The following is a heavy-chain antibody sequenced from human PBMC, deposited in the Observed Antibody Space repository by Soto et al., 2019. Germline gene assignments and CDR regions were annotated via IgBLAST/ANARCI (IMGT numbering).Heavy chain of an antibody. CDR3: AREPPYCSGGRCYLDD. CDR1: GFTFSSYG. CDR2: IWYDGSNK. Sequence: VGSLRLSCAASGFTFSSYGMHWVRQAPGKGLEWVAVIWYDGSNKYYADSVKGRFTISRDNSKNTLYLQMNSLRAEDTAVYYCAREPPYCSGGRCYLDDCGQGTVVTVPS. V-gene: IGHV3-33*01. D-gene: IGHD2-15*01. J-gene: IGHJ4*02.